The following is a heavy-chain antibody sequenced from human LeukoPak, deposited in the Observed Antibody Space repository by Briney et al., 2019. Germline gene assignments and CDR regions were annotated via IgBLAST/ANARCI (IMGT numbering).Heavy chain of an antibody. J-gene: IGHJ3*02. D-gene: IGHD2-2*01. CDR3: AKGGSTIIDAFDI. Sequence: GGSPRLSCAASGFTFDDYAMHWGRQAPGEGLEWVSGISWNRGSIGYADSVKGRFTISRHNAKNSLYLQMNSLRAEDTALYYCAKGGSTIIDAFDIWGQGTMVTVSS. V-gene: IGHV3-9*01. CDR1: GFTFDDYA. CDR2: ISWNRGSI.